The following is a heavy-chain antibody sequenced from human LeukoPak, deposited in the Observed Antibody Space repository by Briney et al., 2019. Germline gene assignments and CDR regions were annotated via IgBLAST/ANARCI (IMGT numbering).Heavy chain of an antibody. CDR2: ISGGGGST. Sequence: GGSLRLSCAVSGFTFSSYAMSWVRQPPGKGLEWVSVISGGGGSTYYADSVKGRFTISRDNSKNTLYLQMISLRAEATAAYYCAKQSILITGRDDALDIWGQGTMVIVSS. D-gene: IGHD3-16*01. CDR1: GFTFSSYA. J-gene: IGHJ3*02. CDR3: AKQSILITGRDDALDI. V-gene: IGHV3-23*01.